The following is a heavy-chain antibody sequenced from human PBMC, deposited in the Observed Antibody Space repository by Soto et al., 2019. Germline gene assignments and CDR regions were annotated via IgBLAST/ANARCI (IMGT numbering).Heavy chain of an antibody. CDR2: INPNSGGT. J-gene: IGHJ4*02. Sequence: QVQLVQSGAEVKKPGASVKVSCKASGYTFTGYYMHWVRQAPGQGLEWMGWINPNSGGTNYAQKFQGRVTMTRDTSISTAYMELSRLRSDDTAVYYCARAPGYSSSWSYFVYWGQGTLVTVSS. V-gene: IGHV1-2*02. CDR3: ARAPGYSSSWSYFVY. CDR1: GYTFTGYY. D-gene: IGHD6-13*01.